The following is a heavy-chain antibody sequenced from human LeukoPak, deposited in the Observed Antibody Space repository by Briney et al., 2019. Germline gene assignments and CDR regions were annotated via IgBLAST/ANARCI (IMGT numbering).Heavy chain of an antibody. CDR2: IYNGVNT. J-gene: IGHJ4*02. CDR3: ARGSPRSSSSWIDY. Sequence: SETLSLTCTVSGASVSSASYWSWIRQPPGKGVEWIAHIYNGVNTNYNPSLKSRVTISVDTSKNQFSLKLSSVTAADTAVYYCARGSPRSSSSWIDYWGQGTLVTVSS. D-gene: IGHD6-13*01. V-gene: IGHV4-61*01. CDR1: GASVSSASY.